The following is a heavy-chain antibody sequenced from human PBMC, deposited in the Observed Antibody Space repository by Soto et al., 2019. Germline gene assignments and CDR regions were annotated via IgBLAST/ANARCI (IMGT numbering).Heavy chain of an antibody. CDR1: GGSISSYY. D-gene: IGHD6-19*01. CDR3: ARMIAVAGPGMFDP. CDR2: IYYSGST. V-gene: IGHV4-59*01. J-gene: IGHJ5*02. Sequence: SETLSLTCTVSGGSISSYYWSWIRQPPGKGLEWIGYIYYSGSTNYNPSLKSRVTISVDTSKNQFSLKLSSVTAADTAVYYCARMIAVAGPGMFDPWGQGTLVTVSS.